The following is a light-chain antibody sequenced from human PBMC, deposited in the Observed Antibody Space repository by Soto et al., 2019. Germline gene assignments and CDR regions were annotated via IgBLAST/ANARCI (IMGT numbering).Light chain of an antibody. CDR2: KAS. CDR1: QSISTW. Sequence: DIQMTQSHSTLSASVGSRVTITCGPSQSISTWLACYQQKPGKAPKLLIYKASSLESGVPSRFSGSGSGTEFTLTISSLQPDDFATYYCQQYNSYRTFGQGTKVDIK. CDR3: QQYNSYRT. J-gene: IGKJ1*01. V-gene: IGKV1-5*03.